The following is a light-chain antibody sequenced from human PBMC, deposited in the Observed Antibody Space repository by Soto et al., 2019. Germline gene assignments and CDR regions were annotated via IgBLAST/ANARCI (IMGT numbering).Light chain of an antibody. CDR1: SSDVGNYNL. V-gene: IGLV2-23*01. CDR3: CSYAGSRVV. Sequence: QSALTQPASVSGSPGQSITISCTGTSSDVGNYNLASWYQQEPGKAPKLMIYEGSKRPSGVSNRFSGSKSGNTASLTISGLQAEDEADYYCCSYAGSRVVFGGGTKLTVL. CDR2: EGS. J-gene: IGLJ2*01.